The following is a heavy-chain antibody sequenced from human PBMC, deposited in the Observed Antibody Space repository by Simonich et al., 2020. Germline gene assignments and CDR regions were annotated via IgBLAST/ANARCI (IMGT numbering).Heavy chain of an antibody. CDR1: GYTFTGYY. Sequence: QVQLVQSGAEVKKPGASVKVSCKASGYTFTGYYMPWVRKAPGQGLEWRGWINPNGGGTNDAQKYQGRVTMTRETSISTAYMELSRLRSDDTAGYYCASSKRGYNWNDFDYWGQGTLVTVSS. CDR2: INPNGGGT. V-gene: IGHV1-2*02. D-gene: IGHD1-1*01. J-gene: IGHJ4*02. CDR3: ASSKRGYNWNDFDY.